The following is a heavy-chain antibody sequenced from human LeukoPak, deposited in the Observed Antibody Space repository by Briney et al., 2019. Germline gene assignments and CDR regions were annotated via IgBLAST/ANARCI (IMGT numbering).Heavy chain of an antibody. CDR1: SYSISSGYY. V-gene: IGHV4-38-2*01. Sequence: SETLSLTCAVSSYSISSGYYWGWIRQPPGKGLEWIGRIYHSGSTYYKPSLKGRVTISIDTSKTQFSLKLSSVTAAATVVYYCARDGSGYYYGYWYFDLWGRGTLVTVSS. D-gene: IGHD3-22*01. CDR3: ARDGSGYYYGYWYFDL. CDR2: IYHSGST. J-gene: IGHJ2*01.